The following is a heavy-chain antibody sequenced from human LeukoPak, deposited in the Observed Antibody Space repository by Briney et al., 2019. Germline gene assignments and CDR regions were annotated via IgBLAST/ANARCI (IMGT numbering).Heavy chain of an antibody. V-gene: IGHV3-64D*06. CDR2: ISANGDAT. J-gene: IGHJ4*02. Sequence: GGSLRLSCSASGFTFRNFPMHWVRQAPRKGLEYVSAISANGDATYYKDSVKGRFTISRDDYKNTLNLQLSSLKSDDTAVYYCAKEESLELQGYFDYWGQGTLVTVSS. D-gene: IGHD1-7*01. CDR3: AKEESLELQGYFDY. CDR1: GFTFRNFP.